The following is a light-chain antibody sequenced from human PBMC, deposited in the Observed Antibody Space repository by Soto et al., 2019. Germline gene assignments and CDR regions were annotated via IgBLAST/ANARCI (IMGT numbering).Light chain of an antibody. CDR3: QKYNPAPLT. Sequence: DIQMTQSPSSLSASVGDRITITCRASPGIYNFLAWYQQTPAKVPTRLIYAASTLRSGVPARFSGSGSGTDLNLTISSLQPEDVAAYYCQKYNPAPLTFGGGTKGEIK. J-gene: IGKJ4*01. CDR2: AAS. V-gene: IGKV1-27*01. CDR1: PGIYNF.